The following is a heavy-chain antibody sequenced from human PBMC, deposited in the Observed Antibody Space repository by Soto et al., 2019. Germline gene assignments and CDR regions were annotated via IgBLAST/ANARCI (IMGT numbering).Heavy chain of an antibody. CDR1: GYTFTSYY. D-gene: IGHD3-3*01. Sequence: ASVKVSCKASGYTFTSYYIHWVRQATGQRLEWKGIINTSGGSTSYAQKFQGRVTMTRDTSTSTVYMELSSLRSEDTAVYYCARDSSGITIFGVGPYFDYWVQGTLVTVSS. CDR3: ARDSSGITIFGVGPYFDY. J-gene: IGHJ4*02. V-gene: IGHV1-46*01. CDR2: INTSGGST.